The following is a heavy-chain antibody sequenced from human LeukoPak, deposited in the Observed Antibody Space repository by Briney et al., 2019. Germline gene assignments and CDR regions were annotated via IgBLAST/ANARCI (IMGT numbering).Heavy chain of an antibody. CDR3: ARRVTFGVVKDY. Sequence: PSETLSLTCTVSGGSISSSSYYWGWIRQPPGKGLEWVGSIYYSGSTYYNPSLKSRVTISVDTSKNQFSLKLSSVTAADTAVYYCARRVTFGVVKDYWGQGTLVTVSS. V-gene: IGHV4-39*07. CDR2: IYYSGST. CDR1: GGSISSSSYY. D-gene: IGHD3-3*01. J-gene: IGHJ4*02.